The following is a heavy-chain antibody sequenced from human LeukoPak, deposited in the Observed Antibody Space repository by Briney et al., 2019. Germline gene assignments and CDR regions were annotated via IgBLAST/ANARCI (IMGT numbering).Heavy chain of an antibody. CDR2: ISGSGGST. Sequence: GGSLRLSCAASGFTFSSYAMSWVRQAPGNGLEWVSGISGSGGSTYYADSVKGRFTISRDNAKNSLYLQMNSLRAEDTALYYCAKDQVFWVYGESNHNAFDIWGQGTMVTVSS. J-gene: IGHJ3*02. CDR1: GFTFSSYA. V-gene: IGHV3-23*01. D-gene: IGHD4-17*01. CDR3: AKDQVFWVYGESNHNAFDI.